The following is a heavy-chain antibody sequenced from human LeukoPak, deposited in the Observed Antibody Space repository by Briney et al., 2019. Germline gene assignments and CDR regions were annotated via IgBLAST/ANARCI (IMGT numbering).Heavy chain of an antibody. CDR3: ARVSSLWSFDY. Sequence: GGSLRLSCAASGFTFSTHWMHWVRQTTGKGLVWVSRISPDGSRTAYADSVKGRFTISRDNARDTLYLQLNSLGAEDTAVYYCARVSSLWSFDYWGQGTLVTVSS. V-gene: IGHV3-74*01. J-gene: IGHJ4*02. CDR2: ISPDGSRT. CDR1: GFTFSTHW. D-gene: IGHD3-10*01.